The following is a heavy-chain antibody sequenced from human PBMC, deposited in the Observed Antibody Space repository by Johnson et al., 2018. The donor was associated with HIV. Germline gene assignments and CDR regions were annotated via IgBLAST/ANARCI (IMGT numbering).Heavy chain of an antibody. V-gene: IGHV3-33*01. CDR1: GFTFSNYA. CDR2: IWYNGSKK. J-gene: IGHJ3*02. CDR3: TRTLGYDSSGYHDAFDI. Sequence: QLVDSRGSVCQPGSFLILSCAASGFTFSNYAMHWVRQAPGKGLEWVAVIWYNGSKKYYVDSVKGRFTISRDNSKNTMFLQMNSLRLEDTAVYYCTRTLGYDSSGYHDAFDIWGQGTLVTVSS. D-gene: IGHD3-22*01.